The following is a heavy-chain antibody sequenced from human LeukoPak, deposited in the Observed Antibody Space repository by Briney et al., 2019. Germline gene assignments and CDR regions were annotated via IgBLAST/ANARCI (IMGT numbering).Heavy chain of an antibody. D-gene: IGHD6-19*01. J-gene: IGHJ6*02. CDR2: IYYSGST. V-gene: IGHV4-59*01. CDR3: ARVAVMGRYYYYGMDV. Sequence: PSETLSLTCTVSGGSISSYYWSWIRQPPGKGLEWIGYIYYSGSTNYNPSLKNRVTISVDTSKNQFSLKLSSVTAADTAVYYCARVAVMGRYYYYGMDVWGQGTTVTVSS. CDR1: GGSISSYY.